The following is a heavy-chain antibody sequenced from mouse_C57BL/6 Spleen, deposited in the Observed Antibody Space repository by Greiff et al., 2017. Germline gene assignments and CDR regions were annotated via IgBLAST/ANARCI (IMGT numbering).Heavy chain of an antibody. CDR1: GYTFTSYW. CDR2: IHPNSGST. D-gene: IGHD2-1*01. Sequence: VLLQQSGAELVKPGASVKLSCKASGYTFTSYWMHWVKQRPGQGLEWIGMIHPNSGSTNYNEKFKSKATLTVDKSSSTTYMQLSNLASEDSAVXYSESGNPWFAYWGQGTLVTVSA. CDR3: ESGNPWFAY. V-gene: IGHV1-64*01. J-gene: IGHJ3*01.